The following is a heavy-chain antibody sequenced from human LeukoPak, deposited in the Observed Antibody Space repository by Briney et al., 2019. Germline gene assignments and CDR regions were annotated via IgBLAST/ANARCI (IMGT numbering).Heavy chain of an antibody. CDR1: GFTFSSYA. Sequence: GSLRLSCAASGFTFSSYAMHWVRQAPGKGLEWVAVISYDGSNKYYADSVKGRFTISRDNSKNTLYLQMNSLRAEDTAVYYCARDHLYSSSWYDYWGQGTLVTVSS. CDR2: ISYDGSNK. CDR3: ARDHLYSSSWYDY. V-gene: IGHV3-30*04. D-gene: IGHD6-13*01. J-gene: IGHJ4*02.